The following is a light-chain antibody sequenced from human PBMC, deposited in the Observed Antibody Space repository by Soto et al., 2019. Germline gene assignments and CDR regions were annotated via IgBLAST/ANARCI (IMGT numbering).Light chain of an antibody. Sequence: NFMLTQPHSVSESPGKTVIISCTRSSGSIASNYVQWYQPRPGSSPTTVIYEDNQRPSGVPDRFSGSIDSSSNSASLTISGLETEDEADYFCQSYDATTQVFGGGTKLTVL. V-gene: IGLV6-57*01. CDR1: SGSIASNY. J-gene: IGLJ3*02. CDR3: QSYDATTQV. CDR2: EDN.